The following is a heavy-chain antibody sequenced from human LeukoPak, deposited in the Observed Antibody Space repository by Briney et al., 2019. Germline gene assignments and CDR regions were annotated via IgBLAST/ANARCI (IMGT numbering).Heavy chain of an antibody. J-gene: IGHJ4*02. CDR1: GFAFSSYD. Sequence: GGSLRLSCAASGFAFSSYDMHWARQAPGKGLEWVAVISYDGSNKYYADSVKGRFTISGDNSKNTLYLQMNSLRAEDTAVYYCARDPAPVGATVLLDYWGQGTLSPSPQ. D-gene: IGHD1-26*01. CDR3: ARDPAPVGATVLLDY. V-gene: IGHV3-30*04. CDR2: ISYDGSNK.